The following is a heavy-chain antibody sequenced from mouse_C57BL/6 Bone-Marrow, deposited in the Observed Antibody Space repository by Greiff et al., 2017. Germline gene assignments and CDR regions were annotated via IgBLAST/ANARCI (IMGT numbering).Heavy chain of an antibody. Sequence: VQLKQSGPELVKPGASVKISCKASGYTFTDYYMNWVKQSHGKSLEWIGDINPNNGGTSYNQKFKGKATLTVDKSSSTAYMELRSLTSEDSAVYYCARMGTTVVATRYFDVWGTGTTVTVSS. CDR3: ARMGTTVVATRYFDV. CDR1: GYTFTDYY. J-gene: IGHJ1*03. CDR2: INPNNGGT. D-gene: IGHD1-1*01. V-gene: IGHV1-26*01.